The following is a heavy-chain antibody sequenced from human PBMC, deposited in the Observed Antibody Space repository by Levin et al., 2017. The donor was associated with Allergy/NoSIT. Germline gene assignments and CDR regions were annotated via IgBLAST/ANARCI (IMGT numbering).Heavy chain of an antibody. CDR1: GYTFTGYY. J-gene: IGHJ4*02. D-gene: IGHD3-10*01. V-gene: IGHV1-2*06. CDR3: ARFTMVQGVIDY. Sequence: GASVKVSCKASGYTFTGYYMHWVRQAPGQGLEWMGRINPNSGGTNYAQKFQGRVTMTRDTSISTAYMELSRLRSDDTAVYYCARFTMVQGVIDYWGQGTLVTVSS. CDR2: INPNSGGT.